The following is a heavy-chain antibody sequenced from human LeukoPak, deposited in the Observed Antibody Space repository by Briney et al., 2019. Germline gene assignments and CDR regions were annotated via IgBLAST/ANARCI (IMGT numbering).Heavy chain of an antibody. Sequence: PGGPLRLPCAASGFTFRSYAMIWVGQAPGKGLEYVSAINSKGVSKYYAKSVKDRFTISRDNSKNTLYLQMGSLRAEDMAVYYCARGPTMKADIWGQGTMVTVSS. D-gene: IGHD3-22*01. CDR3: ARGPTMKADI. CDR1: GFTFRSYA. CDR2: INSKGVSK. J-gene: IGHJ3*02. V-gene: IGHV3-64*01.